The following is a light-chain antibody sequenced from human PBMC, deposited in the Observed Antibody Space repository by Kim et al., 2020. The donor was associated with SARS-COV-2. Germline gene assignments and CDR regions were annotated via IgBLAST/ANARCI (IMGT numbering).Light chain of an antibody. CDR2: GKN. J-gene: IGLJ2*01. CDR1: SLRSYY. Sequence: LGQTVRITCQGDSLRSYYASWYQQKPGQAPILVIYGKNNRPAGIPDRFSGSSSGNTASLTVTGAQAVDEADYYCNSRDNSGDHVVFGGGTQLTVL. CDR3: NSRDNSGDHVV. V-gene: IGLV3-19*01.